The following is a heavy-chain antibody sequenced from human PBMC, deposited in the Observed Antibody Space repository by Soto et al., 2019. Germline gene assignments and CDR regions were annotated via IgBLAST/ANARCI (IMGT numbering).Heavy chain of an antibody. D-gene: IGHD1-7*01. Sequence: SETLSLTCTVSGGSISSGGYSWSWIRQYPGKGLEWMGDIHYSGSTYYNPSLRSRLTISVDTSRNHLSLKLSSVTAADTAVYYCARNSPRVAGTTNWFDPWGQGTLVTSPQ. CDR3: ARNSPRVAGTTNWFDP. CDR2: IHYSGST. V-gene: IGHV4-31*03. CDR1: GGSISSGGYS. J-gene: IGHJ5*02.